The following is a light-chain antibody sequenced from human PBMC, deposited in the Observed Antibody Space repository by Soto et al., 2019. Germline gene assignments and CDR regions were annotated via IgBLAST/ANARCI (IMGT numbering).Light chain of an antibody. CDR1: SSNIGAGYD. J-gene: IGLJ2*01. CDR2: GDP. CDR3: QSYDSSLSGVV. Sequence: QSVLTQPPSVSGAPGQRVTISCTGRSSNIGAGYDVYWYQQLPGTVPKLLTYGDPNRPSGVPDRFSGSKSGTSASLAITGLQADDEADYYCQSYDSSLSGVVFGGGTKLTVL. V-gene: IGLV1-40*01.